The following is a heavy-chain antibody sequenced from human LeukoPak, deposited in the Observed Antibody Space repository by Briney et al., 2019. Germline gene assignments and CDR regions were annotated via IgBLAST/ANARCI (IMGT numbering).Heavy chain of an antibody. V-gene: IGHV4-59*01. CDR1: GGSISSYY. D-gene: IGHD3-3*01. CDR2: IYYSGST. CDR3: ARGRNLEWFDY. J-gene: IGHJ5*01. Sequence: SETLSLTCSVSGGSISSYYWSWIRQPPGKGLEWIGYIYYSGSTNYNPSLKSRVTISVDTSKNQFSLKLNSVTAADTAVYYCARGRNLEWFDYWGQGTLVTVSS.